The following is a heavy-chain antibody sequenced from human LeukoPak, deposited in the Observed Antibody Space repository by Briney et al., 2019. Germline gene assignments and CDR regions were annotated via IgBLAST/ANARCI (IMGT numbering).Heavy chain of an antibody. D-gene: IGHD3-10*01. V-gene: IGHV3-9*01. CDR3: ARDCWDYGSGSYCGIDY. CDR1: GFTFDDYA. CDR2: ISWNSGSI. J-gene: IGHJ4*02. Sequence: GGSLRLSCAASGFTFDDYAMHWVRQAPGKGLEWVSGISWNSGSIGYADSVKGRFTISRDNAKNSLYLQMNSLRAEDTTVYYCARDCWDYGSGSYCGIDYWGQGTLVTVSS.